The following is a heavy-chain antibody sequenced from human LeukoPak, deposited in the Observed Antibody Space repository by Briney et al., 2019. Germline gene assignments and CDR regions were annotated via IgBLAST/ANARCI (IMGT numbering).Heavy chain of an antibody. D-gene: IGHD3-22*01. CDR3: AKDPYYYDSSGYSHDAFDI. CDR2: ISGSGGST. V-gene: IGHV3-23*01. J-gene: IGHJ3*02. CDR1: GFTFSSYA. Sequence: GGSLRLSCAASGFTFSSYAMSWVRQAPGKGLEWVSAISGSGGSTYYADSVKGRFTISRDNSKNTLYLQMNSLRAEDTAVYYCAKDPYYYDSSGYSHDAFDIWGQGTMVTVSS.